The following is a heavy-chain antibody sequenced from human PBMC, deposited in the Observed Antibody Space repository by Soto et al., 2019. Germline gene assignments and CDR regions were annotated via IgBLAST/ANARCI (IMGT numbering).Heavy chain of an antibody. D-gene: IGHD3-22*01. CDR1: GYTFTSYG. CDR2: INAGNGNT. CDR3: ARDPNDSSAYYHHYYYGMDV. J-gene: IGHJ6*02. Sequence: QIQLMQSGAEVKKPGASVKVSCKASGYTFTSYGIHWVRQAPGQRLEWTGWINAGNGNTKYSEKFQGRVTITRDTSASTDYLELSSLRSEDTAVYYCARDPNDSSAYYHHYYYGMDVWGQGTLVTVSS. V-gene: IGHV1-3*01.